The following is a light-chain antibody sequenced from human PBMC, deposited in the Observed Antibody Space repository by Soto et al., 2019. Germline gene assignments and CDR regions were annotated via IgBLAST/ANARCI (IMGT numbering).Light chain of an antibody. J-gene: IGKJ1*01. Sequence: EIILAQSPDTLSLFPGERATLSCRASQNVDSNYLAWYQQKPGQAPRIIIFAASGRATGIPDRFSGSGSGTDFTLTISRLEPEDFAVYYCQQSGSPSGWTFGRGTKVDIK. CDR2: AAS. CDR3: QQSGSPSGWT. V-gene: IGKV3-20*01. CDR1: QNVDSNY.